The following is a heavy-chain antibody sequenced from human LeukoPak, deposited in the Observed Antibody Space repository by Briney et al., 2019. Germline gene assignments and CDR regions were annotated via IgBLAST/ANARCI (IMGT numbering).Heavy chain of an antibody. CDR2: ISSNGDYI. V-gene: IGHV3-21*01. CDR1: WFSLSRYR. Sequence: KPGGSLRLSRAPSWFSLSRYRMNWVGPAPRPGVGWVSSISSNGDYIYYRNSAKGRVTMSRDTAKNSLYLHLSSLRAQDTAVHFFARARERDSGSWCSDSWGQGTLVTVSS. CDR3: ARARERDSGSWCSDS. D-gene: IGHD6-13*01. J-gene: IGHJ4*02.